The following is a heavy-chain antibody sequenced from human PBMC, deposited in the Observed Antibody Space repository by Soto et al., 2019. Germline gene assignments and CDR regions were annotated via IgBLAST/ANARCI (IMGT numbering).Heavy chain of an antibody. J-gene: IGHJ6*02. V-gene: IGHV3-23*01. Sequence: EVQLLDSGGGLVQPGGSLRLSCAASGFTFSTSAMTWVGQAPGKGLEWVSGISDTGGSTYYADSVKGRFTISRDNSKNTLYLQMNSLKAEDTAVYYCAKDRWYSSGWYNYYGMDVWGQGTAVTVSS. CDR2: ISDTGGST. CDR1: GFTFSTSA. CDR3: AKDRWYSSGWYNYYGMDV. D-gene: IGHD6-19*01.